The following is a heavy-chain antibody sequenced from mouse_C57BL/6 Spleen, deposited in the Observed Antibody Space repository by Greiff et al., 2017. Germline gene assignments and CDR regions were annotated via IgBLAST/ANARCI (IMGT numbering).Heavy chain of an antibody. J-gene: IGHJ1*03. CDR1: GYTFTSYW. V-gene: IGHV1-53*01. Sequence: QVQLQQSGTELVKPGASVKLSCKASGYTFTSYWMHWVKQRPGQGLEWIGNINPSNGGTNYNEKFKSKATLTVDKSSSTAYMQLSSLTSEDSAVYYCERSRITDWYFDVWGTGTTVTVSS. D-gene: IGHD2-4*01. CDR3: ERSRITDWYFDV. CDR2: INPSNGGT.